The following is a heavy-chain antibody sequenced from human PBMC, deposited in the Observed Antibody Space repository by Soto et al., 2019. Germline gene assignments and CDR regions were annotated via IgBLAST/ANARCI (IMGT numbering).Heavy chain of an antibody. Sequence: ASETLSLTCTVSGGSISSYYWSWIRQPPGKGLEWIGYIYYSGSTNYNPSLKSRVTISVDTSTNQFSLKLSSVTAADTAVYYCARFYGSGSSNWFDPWGQGTLVTVSS. CDR1: GGSISSYY. CDR3: ARFYGSGSSNWFDP. J-gene: IGHJ5*02. V-gene: IGHV4-59*01. CDR2: IYYSGST. D-gene: IGHD3-10*01.